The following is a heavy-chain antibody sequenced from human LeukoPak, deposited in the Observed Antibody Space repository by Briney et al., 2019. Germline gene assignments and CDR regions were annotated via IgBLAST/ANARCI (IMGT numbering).Heavy chain of an antibody. V-gene: IGHV3-33*07. Sequence: GGSLRLSCLASGSTFDTFGMYWARQAPGKGLEWVAVIWHDGSNKYYTDSVKGRFTTSRDNSKNTLYLQMNSLRAEDTAVYYCARDRSTGSYFFFDYWGQGVLVTVSS. J-gene: IGHJ4*02. CDR1: GSTFDTFG. D-gene: IGHD6-19*01. CDR3: ARDRSTGSYFFFDY. CDR2: IWHDGSNK.